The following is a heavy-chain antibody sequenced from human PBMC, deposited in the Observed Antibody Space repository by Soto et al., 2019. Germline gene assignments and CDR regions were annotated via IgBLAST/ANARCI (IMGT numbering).Heavy chain of an antibody. CDR2: ISYDGSNK. CDR3: ANTVTTNHYFDY. V-gene: IGHV3-30*18. Sequence: QVQLVESGGGVVQPGRSLRLSCAASGFTFRSYGMHWVRQAPGKGLEWVAVISYDGSNKYYADSVKGRFTISRDNSKNTLYLQMNSLRAEDTAVYYCANTVTTNHYFDYWGQGTLVTVSS. D-gene: IGHD4-4*01. CDR1: GFTFRSYG. J-gene: IGHJ4*02.